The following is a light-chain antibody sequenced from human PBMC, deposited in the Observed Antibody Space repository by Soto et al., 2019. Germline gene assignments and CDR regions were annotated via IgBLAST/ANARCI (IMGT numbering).Light chain of an antibody. CDR2: GAS. J-gene: IGKJ1*01. CDR3: QQYNKWPRT. V-gene: IGKV3-20*01. Sequence: EIVLTQSPGTLSLSPGERATLSCRASQSVSNNYLAWYQQKPGQAPRLLIYGASSRATGIPDRFSGSGSGTDFTLTIGRLEPEDFAVYYCQQYNKWPRTFGQGTKVDIK. CDR1: QSVSNNY.